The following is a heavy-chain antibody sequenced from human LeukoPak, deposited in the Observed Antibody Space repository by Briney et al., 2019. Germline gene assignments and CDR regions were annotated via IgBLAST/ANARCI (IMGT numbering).Heavy chain of an antibody. J-gene: IGHJ4*02. CDR2: IWYDGSNK. CDR3: ARARDGYRTDYFDY. V-gene: IGHV3-33*01. Sequence: GRSLRLSCAASGFTFSSYGMHWVRQAPGKGLEWVAVIWYDGSNKYYADSVKGRFTISRDNSKNTLYLQMDSLRAEDTAVYYCARARDGYRTDYFDYWGQGTLVTVSS. D-gene: IGHD5-24*01. CDR1: GFTFSSYG.